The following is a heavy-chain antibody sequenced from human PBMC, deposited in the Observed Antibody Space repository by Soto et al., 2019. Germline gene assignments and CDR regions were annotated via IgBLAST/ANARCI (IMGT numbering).Heavy chain of an antibody. J-gene: IGHJ4*02. CDR2: INADNGNT. CDR1: GYTFSGSV. Sequence: ASVKVSCKASGYTFSGSVMHWVRQAPGQGLEWMGWINADNGNTKYSQKFQGRVTTTWDTSASTAYMELSSLRSEDTAIYYCASEIDATTATSLDYWGQGTLVTVSS. CDR3: ASEIDATTATSLDY. D-gene: IGHD4-17*01. V-gene: IGHV1-3*01.